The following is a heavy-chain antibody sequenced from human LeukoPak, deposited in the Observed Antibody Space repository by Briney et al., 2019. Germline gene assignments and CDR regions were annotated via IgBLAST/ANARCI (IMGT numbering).Heavy chain of an antibody. CDR3: ARGFQTTIFGVVHFLGYFDL. D-gene: IGHD3-3*01. V-gene: IGHV1-69*01. CDR1: GGTFSSYA. J-gene: IGHJ2*01. Sequence: SVKVSCKASGGTFSSYAISWVRQAPGQGLEWMGGIIPIFGTANYAQKFQGRVTITADESTSTAYMELSSLRSEDTAVYYCARGFQTTIFGVVHFLGYFDLWGRGTLVTVSS. CDR2: IIPIFGTA.